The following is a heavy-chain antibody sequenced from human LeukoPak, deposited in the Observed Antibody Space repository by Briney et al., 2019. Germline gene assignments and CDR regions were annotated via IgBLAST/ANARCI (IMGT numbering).Heavy chain of an antibody. CDR1: GGSFSGYY. J-gene: IGHJ4*02. Sequence: SETLSLTCAVYGGSFSGYYWSWIRQPPGKGLEWIGGINHSGSTNYNPSLKSRVTISVDTSKNQFSLKLSSVTAADTAVYYCASHTIFGVVISVSWGQGTLVTVSS. V-gene: IGHV4-34*01. CDR2: INHSGST. CDR3: ASHTIFGVVISVS. D-gene: IGHD3-3*01.